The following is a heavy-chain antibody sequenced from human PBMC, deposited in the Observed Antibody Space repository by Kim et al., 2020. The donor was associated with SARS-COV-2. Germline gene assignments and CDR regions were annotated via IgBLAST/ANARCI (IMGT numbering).Heavy chain of an antibody. V-gene: IGHV4-61*01. CDR2: SANT. CDR1: GDSVSSKTYT. CDR3: AGHKRMTSVSDS. Sequence: SETLSLTCTVSGDSVSSKTYTWTWFRQPPGKGLVYIGYSANTNDNPSLKSRVTISLDTSKNQLFLHLRSVTAADTTRYYCAGHKRMTSVSDSWGQGDLVTDSS. J-gene: IGHJ4*02.